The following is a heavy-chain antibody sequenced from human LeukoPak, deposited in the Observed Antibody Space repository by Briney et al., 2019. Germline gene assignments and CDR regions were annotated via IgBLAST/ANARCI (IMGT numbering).Heavy chain of an antibody. CDR1: GYSMRRGYY. J-gene: IGHJ4*01. D-gene: IGHD2/OR15-2a*01. CDR3: ARSELLWSGKLNVGCYFDY. CDR2: FYQRGIT. Sequence: SETLSLTCTVSGYSMRRGYYWDSIPQPPGKGLDWIDRFYQRGITYYHPYLKSRHTISVDTSKNLLSLKLSSATAADTAVYYCARSELLWSGKLNVGCYFDYWGHGTLITVSS. V-gene: IGHV4-38-2*02.